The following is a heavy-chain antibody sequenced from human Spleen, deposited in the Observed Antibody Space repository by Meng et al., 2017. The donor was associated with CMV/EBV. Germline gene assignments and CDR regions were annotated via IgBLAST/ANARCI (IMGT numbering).Heavy chain of an antibody. V-gene: IGHV3-30*02. Sequence: GGSLRLSCAASGFTFSSYGMHWVRQAPGKGLEWVAFIRYDGSKTYYADSVKGRFTISRDNAKSSLYLQVNSLRAEDTAVYYCARVVVVAGKAFDIWGQGTMVTVSS. CDR2: IRYDGSKT. CDR1: GFTFSSYG. D-gene: IGHD6-19*01. J-gene: IGHJ3*02. CDR3: ARVVVVAGKAFDI.